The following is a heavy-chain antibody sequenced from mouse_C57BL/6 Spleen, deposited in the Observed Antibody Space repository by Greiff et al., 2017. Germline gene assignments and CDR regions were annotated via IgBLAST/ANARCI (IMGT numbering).Heavy chain of an antibody. CDR2: IYPSDSEI. Sequence: QVQLQQPGAELVRPGSSVKLSCKASGYTFPSYGRDGVKQGPGQGLEWIGNIYPSDSEIHYNQKFKDKATLTVDKSSSTAYMQLSSLTSEDSAVYYCARGSYYGNWYFDVWGTGTTVTVSS. J-gene: IGHJ1*03. D-gene: IGHD2-1*01. CDR3: ARGSYYGNWYFDV. CDR1: GYTFPSYG. V-gene: IGHV1-61*01.